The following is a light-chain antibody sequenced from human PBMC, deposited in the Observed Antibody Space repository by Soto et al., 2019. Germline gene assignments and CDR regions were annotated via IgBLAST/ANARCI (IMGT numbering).Light chain of an antibody. V-gene: IGKV1-5*03. CDR2: KAS. CDR1: QSISSW. CDR3: QQYNSYPFT. Sequence: DIQMTQSPSTLSASVGDRITITCRASQSISSWLAWYQQKPGKAPKLLIYKASSLESGVPSRFSGSGSGTEFTLTISCLQPDDFATYYCQQYNSYPFTFGRGPKVEIK. J-gene: IGKJ4*01.